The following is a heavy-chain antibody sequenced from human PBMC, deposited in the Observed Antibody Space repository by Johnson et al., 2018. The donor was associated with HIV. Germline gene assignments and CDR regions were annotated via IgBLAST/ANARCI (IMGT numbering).Heavy chain of an antibody. CDR1: GFTVSSNY. Sequence: VQLVESGGGLVQPGGSLRLSCAASGFTVSSNYMSWVRQAPGKGLEWVSVIYSGGSTYYADSVKGRFTISRDNSKNTLYLQMNSLRAEDTAMYYCARGYGVYATSFDVWGQGTVVAVSS. J-gene: IGHJ3*01. CDR3: ARGYGVYATSFDV. CDR2: IYSGGST. V-gene: IGHV3-66*01. D-gene: IGHD5/OR15-5a*01.